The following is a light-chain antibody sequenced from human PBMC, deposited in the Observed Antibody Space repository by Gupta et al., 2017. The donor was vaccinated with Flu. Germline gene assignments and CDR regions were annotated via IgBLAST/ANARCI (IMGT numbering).Light chain of an antibody. Sequence: EIVLTQSPATLSLSPGERATLSCGASQTVSSNYLAWYQQKPGRAPRLIIYDASTRDTGIPDRFSGSGSATDFTLTISGREQEDFAGYYCQQYAFSPPFTFGQGTRLDIK. CDR1: QTVSSNY. CDR2: DAS. V-gene: IGKV3D-20*01. J-gene: IGKJ2*01. CDR3: QQYAFSPPFT.